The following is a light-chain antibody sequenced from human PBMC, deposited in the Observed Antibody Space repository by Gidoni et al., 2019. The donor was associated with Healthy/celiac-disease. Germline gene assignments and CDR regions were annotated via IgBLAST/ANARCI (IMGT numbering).Light chain of an antibody. V-gene: IGLV1-44*01. Sequence: QSVLTQPPSASGTPGPRVTISCSGSSSNIGSNTVNWYQQLPGTAPKLLIYRNNQRPSGVPDRFSGSKSGTSASLAISGLQSEDEADYYWAAWDDSLNGYVVVGGGTKLTVL. J-gene: IGLJ2*01. CDR1: SSNIGSNT. CDR3: AAWDDSLNGYVV. CDR2: RNN.